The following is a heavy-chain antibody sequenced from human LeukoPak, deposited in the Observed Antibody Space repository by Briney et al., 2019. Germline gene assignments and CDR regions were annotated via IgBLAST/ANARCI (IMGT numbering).Heavy chain of an antibody. D-gene: IGHD4-17*01. V-gene: IGHV4-30-4*08. Sequence: TSETLSLTCTVSGDSISSVDYYWSWIRQPPGKGLEWVGYIYYSGSTYYNPSLKSRVTISVDTSKNQFSLKLSSVTAADTAVYYCARSCGDYYFDYWGQETLVTVSS. CDR3: ARSCGDYYFDY. CDR1: GDSISSVDYY. J-gene: IGHJ4*02. CDR2: IYYSGST.